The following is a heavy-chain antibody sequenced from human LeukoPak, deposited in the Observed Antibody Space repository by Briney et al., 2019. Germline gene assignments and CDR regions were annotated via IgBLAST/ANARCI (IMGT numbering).Heavy chain of an antibody. V-gene: IGHV3-30*04. J-gene: IGHJ6*04. CDR2: ISYDGSNK. CDR1: GFTFSSYA. Sequence: GGSLRLSCAASGFTFSSYAMHWVRQAPGKGLEWVAVISYDGSNKYYADSVKGRFTISRDNSKNTLYLQMNSLRAEDTAVYYCASDLVAVAVDYYYYGMDVWGKGTTVTVSS. CDR3: ASDLVAVAVDYYYYGMDV. D-gene: IGHD6-19*01.